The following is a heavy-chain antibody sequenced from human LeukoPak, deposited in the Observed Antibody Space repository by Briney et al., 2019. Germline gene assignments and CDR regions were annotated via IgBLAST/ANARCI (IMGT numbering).Heavy chain of an antibody. Sequence: KTGGSLRLSCAASGFTFNNCAMNWVHQAPGKGLEWVSSISSSSSYTFYADSVKGRFTISRDNAKNSLYLQMNSLRAEDTAVYYCAREVAFDMWGQGTMVTVSS. CDR3: AREVAFDM. J-gene: IGHJ3*02. CDR2: ISSSSSYT. CDR1: GFTFNNCA. V-gene: IGHV3-21*06.